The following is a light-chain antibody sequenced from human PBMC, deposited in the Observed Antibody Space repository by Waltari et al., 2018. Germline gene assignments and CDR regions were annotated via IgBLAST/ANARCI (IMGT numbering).Light chain of an antibody. J-gene: IGLJ2*01. V-gene: IGLV2-14*01. CDR3: SSYTSTSTVV. CDR1: SSDVGNYDY. CDR2: EVS. Sequence: QSALTQPASVSGSPGQSITISCTGSSSDVGNYDYVSWYQPHPGKAPKLMIYEVSNRPSGASERFSASKSGNTASLTISGLQAEDEADYYCSSYTSTSTVVFGGGTKLTVL.